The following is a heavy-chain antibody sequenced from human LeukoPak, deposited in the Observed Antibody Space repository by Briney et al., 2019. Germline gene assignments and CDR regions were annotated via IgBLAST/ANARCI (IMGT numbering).Heavy chain of an antibody. CDR1: GFTFSTYW. J-gene: IGHJ4*02. CDR3: VGGGGWLPDY. D-gene: IGHD6-19*01. V-gene: IGHV3-7*04. Sequence: GGSLRLSCAASGFTFSTYWMNSVRQAPGKGLEWVAIIKKDGSEKKYVDSVKGRFTISRDNAKNELYLQMDSRRADGTAAYYCVGGGGWLPDYWGQGTSVTVSS. CDR2: IKKDGSEK.